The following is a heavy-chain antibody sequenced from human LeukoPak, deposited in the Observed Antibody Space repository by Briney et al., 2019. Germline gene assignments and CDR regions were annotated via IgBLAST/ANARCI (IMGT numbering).Heavy chain of an antibody. CDR3: TTSDSSGYSWFDY. D-gene: IGHD3-22*01. Sequence: GGSLRLSCAASGFTFSGSAMHWVRQASGKGLEWVGRIRSKANSYATAYAASVKGGFTISRDDSKNTAYLQMNSLKTEDTAVYYCTTSDSSGYSWFDYWGQGTLVTVSS. J-gene: IGHJ4*02. CDR2: IRSKANSYAT. V-gene: IGHV3-73*01. CDR1: GFTFSGSA.